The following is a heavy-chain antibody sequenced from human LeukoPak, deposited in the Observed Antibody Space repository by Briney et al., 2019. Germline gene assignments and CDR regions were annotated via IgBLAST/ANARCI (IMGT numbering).Heavy chain of an antibody. J-gene: IGHJ4*02. CDR2: IKDRTDGGTT. CDR3: TTATVVWGVSAY. CDR1: GFRFTNGW. Sequence: GGSLRLSFSAPGFRFTNGWMSWVRPAPGEGLAWVGRIKDRTDGGTTAYAAPVKGRFTISREDSENTVYLEMNSLKTEDTAVYFCTTATVVWGVSAYWGQGTLVTVSS. D-gene: IGHD3-10*01. V-gene: IGHV3-15*01.